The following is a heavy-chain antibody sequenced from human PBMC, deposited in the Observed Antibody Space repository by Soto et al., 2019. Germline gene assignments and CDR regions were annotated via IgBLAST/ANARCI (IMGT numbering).Heavy chain of an antibody. V-gene: IGHV3-74*01. J-gene: IGHJ4*02. D-gene: IGHD1-26*01. Sequence: GGSLRLSCAASGFTFSTYWMHWVRQAPGKGLVWVPLINPDGSTTSYADSVKGRFTISGDNAKNTVYLQMNSLGVDDTAVYYCARDLRGSPDYWGQGTLVTVSS. CDR3: ARDLRGSPDY. CDR2: INPDGSTT. CDR1: GFTFSTYW.